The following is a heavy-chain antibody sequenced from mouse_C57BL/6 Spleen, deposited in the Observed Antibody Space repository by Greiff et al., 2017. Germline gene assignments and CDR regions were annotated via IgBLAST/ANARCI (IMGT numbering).Heavy chain of an antibody. CDR2: IHPSDSDT. Sequence: QVQLKQPGAELVKPGASVKVSCKASGYTFTSYWMHWVKQRPGQGLEWIGRIHPSDSDTNYNQKFKGKATLTVDKSSSTAYMQLSSLTSEDSAVYDCAIQGYYGSSHCYAMDYWGQGTSVTVSS. J-gene: IGHJ4*01. CDR3: AIQGYYGSSHCYAMDY. V-gene: IGHV1-74*01. D-gene: IGHD1-1*01. CDR1: GYTFTSYW.